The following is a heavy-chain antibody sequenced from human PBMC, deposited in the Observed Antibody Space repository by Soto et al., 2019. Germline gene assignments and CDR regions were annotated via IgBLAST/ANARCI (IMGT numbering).Heavy chain of an antibody. CDR3: ARAGLGDGSDY. CDR1: GGSVSSGSYY. CDR2: IYYSGST. J-gene: IGHJ4*02. V-gene: IGHV4-61*01. Sequence: QVQLQESGPGLVKPSETLSLTYSVSGGSVSSGSYYWSWIRQPPGKGLEWIGYIYYSGSTKYNPSLKSRVTISVDTSKNQFSLKLSSVTAADTAVYYCARAGLGDGSDYWGQATLVTVSS. D-gene: IGHD1-26*01.